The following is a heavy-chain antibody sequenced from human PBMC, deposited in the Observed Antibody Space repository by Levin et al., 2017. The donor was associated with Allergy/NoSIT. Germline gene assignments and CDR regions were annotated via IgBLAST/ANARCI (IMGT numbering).Heavy chain of an antibody. J-gene: IGHJ4*02. Sequence: GSLRLSCAASGFTFSSYWMSWVRQAPGKGLEWVANIKQDGSEKYYVDSVKGRFTISRDNAKNSLYLQMNSLRAEDTAVYYCARDKGELVSQMGYWGQGTLVTVSS. CDR1: GFTFSSYW. V-gene: IGHV3-7*01. D-gene: IGHD3-16*01. CDR3: ARDKGELVSQMGY. CDR2: IKQDGSEK.